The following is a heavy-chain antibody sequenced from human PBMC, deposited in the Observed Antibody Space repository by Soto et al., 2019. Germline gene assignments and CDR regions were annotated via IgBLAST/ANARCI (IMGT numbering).Heavy chain of an antibody. CDR3: ARPTLLDGYNDAFDI. Sequence: PGESLKISCKGSGYSFTSYWIGWVRQMPGKGLEWMGIIYPGDSDTRYSPSFQGQVTISADKSISTAYLQWSSLKASDTAMYYCARPTLLDGYNDAFDIWGQGTMVTVSS. V-gene: IGHV5-51*01. J-gene: IGHJ3*02. CDR1: GYSFTSYW. D-gene: IGHD5-12*01. CDR2: IYPGDSDT.